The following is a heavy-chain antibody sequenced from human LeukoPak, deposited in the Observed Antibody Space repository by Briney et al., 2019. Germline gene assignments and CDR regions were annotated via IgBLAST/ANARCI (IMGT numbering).Heavy chain of an antibody. J-gene: IGHJ4*02. CDR1: DFSFITYA. D-gene: IGHD3-10*01. CDR3: ARDSSMLRGPLVIYYFDF. Sequence: GGSLRLSCAGSDFSFITYAMSWVRQAPGKGLEWVSTITGRGDATYYADSMKGRFTISRGNSKNTLYLQMNSLRADDTAVYYCARDSSMLRGPLVIYYFDFWGQGTLVTVSS. V-gene: IGHV3-23*01. CDR2: ITGRGDAT.